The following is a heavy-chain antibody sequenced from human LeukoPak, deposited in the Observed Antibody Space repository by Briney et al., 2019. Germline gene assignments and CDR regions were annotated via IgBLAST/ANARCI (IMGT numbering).Heavy chain of an antibody. Sequence: SETLSLTCAVYGGSISSYYWSWIRQPPGKGLEWIGYIYYSGSTNYNPSLKSRVTISVDTSKNQFSLKLSSVTAADTAVYYCAMQVVPAAIGYYYMDVWGKGTTVTVSS. J-gene: IGHJ6*03. CDR2: IYYSGST. V-gene: IGHV4-59*01. D-gene: IGHD2-2*02. CDR3: AMQVVPAAIGYYYMDV. CDR1: GGSISSYY.